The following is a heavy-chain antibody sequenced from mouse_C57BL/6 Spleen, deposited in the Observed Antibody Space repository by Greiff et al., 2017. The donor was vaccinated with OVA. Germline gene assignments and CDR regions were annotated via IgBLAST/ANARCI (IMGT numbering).Heavy chain of an antibody. CDR3: ARCPYGYFDY. CDR2: IHPNSGST. J-gene: IGHJ2*01. Sequence: VQLQQPGAELVKPGASVKFSCKASGYTFTSYWMHWVKQRPGQGLEWIGIIHPNSGSTNYNEKFKSKATLTVDKSSSTAYMQLSSLTSEDSAVYCWARCPYGYFDYWGQGTTLTVSS. CDR1: GYTFTSYW. D-gene: IGHD1-1*01. V-gene: IGHV1-64*01.